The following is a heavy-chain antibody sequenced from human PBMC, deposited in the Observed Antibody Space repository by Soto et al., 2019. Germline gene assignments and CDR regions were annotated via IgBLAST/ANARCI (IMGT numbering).Heavy chain of an antibody. V-gene: IGHV4-59*02. CDR2: VYYSGST. Sequence: PSETLSLTCTVSGVSVRSDYWSWIRQPPGKGLEWIAYVYYSGSTNYNPSFESRVPISKDTSRNQFSLELRSVTAADTAVYYCAHSGWYEYFQHWGQGALVTVSS. J-gene: IGHJ1*01. CDR1: GVSVRSDY. D-gene: IGHD6-13*01. CDR3: AHSGWYEYFQH.